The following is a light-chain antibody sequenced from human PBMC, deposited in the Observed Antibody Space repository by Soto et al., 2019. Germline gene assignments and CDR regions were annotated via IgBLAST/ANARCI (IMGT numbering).Light chain of an antibody. CDR1: HSVDSTH. V-gene: IGKV3-20*01. Sequence: EIVLTQSPGTLSLSPGERATLSCRTSHSVDSTHLAWYQQTPGQAPRLLIYGASGRATGIPDRFGGSGSGTDFTLTISRLEPEDFAVYYCQHYGDSRTFGQGTKVEVK. CDR2: GAS. CDR3: QHYGDSRT. J-gene: IGKJ1*01.